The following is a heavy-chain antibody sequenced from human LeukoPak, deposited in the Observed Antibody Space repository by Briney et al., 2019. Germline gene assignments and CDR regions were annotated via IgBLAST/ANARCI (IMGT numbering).Heavy chain of an antibody. D-gene: IGHD6-19*01. J-gene: IGHJ2*01. CDR1: RFTFGSFW. Sequence: TGGSLRLSCAASRFTFGSFWMHWVRQTPGKGLVWVSGISSDGNSTNYADSVKGRFTISRDNAKNSVYLQMNSLRTEDTALYYCAKGQGGSGWYGPSWSFAVWGRGILVTVSS. V-gene: IGHV3-74*01. CDR3: AKGQGGSGWYGPSWSFAV. CDR2: ISSDGNST.